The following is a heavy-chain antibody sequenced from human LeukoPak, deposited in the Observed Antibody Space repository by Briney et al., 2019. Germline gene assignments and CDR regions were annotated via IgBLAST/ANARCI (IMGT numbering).Heavy chain of an antibody. CDR1: GFTFSSYA. D-gene: IGHD2-2*01. CDR3: AKDLGVVVPAAIGY. V-gene: IGHV3-23*01. CDR2: ISGSGGST. Sequence: GGSLRLSCAASGFTFSSYAMSWVRQAPGNGLEWVSAISGSGGSTYYADSVKGRFTISRDNSKNTLYLQMNSLRAEDTAVYYCAKDLGVVVPAAIGYWGQGTLVTVSS. J-gene: IGHJ4*02.